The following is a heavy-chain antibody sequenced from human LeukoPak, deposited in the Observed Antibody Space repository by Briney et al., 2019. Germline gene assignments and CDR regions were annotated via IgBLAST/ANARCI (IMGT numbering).Heavy chain of an antibody. CDR3: ARDVLSMVRGVIPKEAWGWFDP. D-gene: IGHD3-10*01. J-gene: IGHJ5*02. Sequence: SETLSLTCTVSGGSISSYYWSWIRQPAGKGLEWIGRIYTSGSTNYNPSLKSRITISVDTSKNQFSLKLRSVTAADTAVYYCARDVLSMVRGVIPKEAWGWFDPWGQGTLVTVSS. CDR1: GGSISSYY. V-gene: IGHV4-4*07. CDR2: IYTSGST.